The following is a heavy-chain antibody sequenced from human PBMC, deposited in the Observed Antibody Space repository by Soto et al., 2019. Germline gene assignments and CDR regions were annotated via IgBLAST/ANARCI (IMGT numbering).Heavy chain of an antibody. Sequence: SETLSLTCAVYCGSFSGHYWSWIRQPPGNGLYCIGEINHSVITNXXPSLKSRXXISVDTSKNHXSLKLXSVTAAYTALYYCARVHSGDYALDVWGKGTTVTVSS. J-gene: IGHJ6*03. D-gene: IGHD4-17*01. CDR3: ARVHSGDYALDV. CDR2: INHSVIT. CDR1: CGSFSGHY. V-gene: IGHV4-34*01.